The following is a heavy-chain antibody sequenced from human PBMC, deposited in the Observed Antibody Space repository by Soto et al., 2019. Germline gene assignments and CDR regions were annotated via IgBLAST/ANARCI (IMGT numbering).Heavy chain of an antibody. V-gene: IGHV4-39*01. D-gene: IGHD1-1*01. J-gene: IGHJ4*02. CDR3: ATVGGHDWNNGVDF. Sequence: QLQLQESGPGLVTPSETLSLTCTVSGGSIRSSSHYWGWIRQPPGKGLEWIGNIFYSGSAVYSPSLKSRLSMSVDTSKNQFSLKLFSVTAADTAVYYCATVGGHDWNNGVDFWGRGSLVAVSS. CDR2: IFYSGSA. CDR1: GGSIRSSSHY.